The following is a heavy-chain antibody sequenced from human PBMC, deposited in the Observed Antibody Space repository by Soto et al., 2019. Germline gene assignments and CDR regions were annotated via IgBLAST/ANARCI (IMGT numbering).Heavy chain of an antibody. CDR1: SGSISRGGYT. CDR2: ICHSGNS. D-gene: IGHD4-17*01. CDR3: VSARTTVTVRYFDS. J-gene: IGHJ4*02. V-gene: IGHV4-30-2*01. Sequence: PSETLSLTTEVSSGSISRGGYTWSWIRQPPGKVLECIVYICHSGNSYYNPYLKSLVTISIDKSNNQFSLKLSSVTAADTAVYYCVSARTTVTVRYFDSWGQGTLVTVSS.